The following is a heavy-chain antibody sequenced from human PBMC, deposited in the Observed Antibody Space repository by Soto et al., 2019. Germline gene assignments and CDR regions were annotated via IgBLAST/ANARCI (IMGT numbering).Heavy chain of an antibody. CDR3: AREVTATDGFDI. CDR2: ISAYNGDT. J-gene: IGHJ3*02. V-gene: IGHV1-18*01. Sequence: QVQLVQSGAEVKKPGASVKVSCKASGYTFTNYGFTWVRQAPGQGLEWMGWISAYNGDTNYARKLQGRLTMSTDTSTSTAYMELRSLRSDDTAVYYCAREVTATDGFDIWGQGTMVTVSS. CDR1: GYTFTNYG. D-gene: IGHD2-21*02.